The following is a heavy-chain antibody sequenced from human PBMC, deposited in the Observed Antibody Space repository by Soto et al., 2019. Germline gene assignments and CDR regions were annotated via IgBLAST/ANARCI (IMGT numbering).Heavy chain of an antibody. Sequence: SETLSLTCTVSGGSFSGSYWSWIRQSPGKGLEWIGYIYSSGGTNYNPSLKSQVTISVDSSRNQFSLNLKSVTAADTTLYYCARMFHYYDGGYFDFWGQGSLVTVSS. CDR3: ARMFHYYDGGYFDF. J-gene: IGHJ4*02. CDR2: IYSSGGT. V-gene: IGHV4-59*01. CDR1: GGSFSGSY. D-gene: IGHD3-22*01.